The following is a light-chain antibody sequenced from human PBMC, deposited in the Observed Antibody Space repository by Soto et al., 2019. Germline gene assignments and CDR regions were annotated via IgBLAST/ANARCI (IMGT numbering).Light chain of an antibody. V-gene: IGLV1-51*02. Sequence: QSVLTQPPSVSAAPGQRVTFSCSGGSSNIGKNYVSWYQQLPGTAPKLLIFENNRRPSGIPDRFSGSKSGTSATLGITGLQTGDEADYYCGTWDTSLSVGVFGGGTQLTVL. CDR1: SSNIGKNY. CDR3: GTWDTSLSVGV. CDR2: ENN. J-gene: IGLJ2*01.